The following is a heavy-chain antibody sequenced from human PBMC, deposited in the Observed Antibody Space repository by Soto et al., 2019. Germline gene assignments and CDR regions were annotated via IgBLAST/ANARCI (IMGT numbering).Heavy chain of an antibody. CDR2: IYPGDSDT. V-gene: IGHV5-51*01. D-gene: IGHD2-2*01. Sequence: GESLKISCKGSGYSFTSYWIGWVRQMPGKGLEWMGIIYPGDSDTRYSPPFQGQVTISADKSISTAYLQWSSLKASDTAMYYCARRHAVVPAAPSYYYGMDVWGQGTTVTVSS. CDR3: ARRHAVVPAAPSYYYGMDV. CDR1: GYSFTSYW. J-gene: IGHJ6*02.